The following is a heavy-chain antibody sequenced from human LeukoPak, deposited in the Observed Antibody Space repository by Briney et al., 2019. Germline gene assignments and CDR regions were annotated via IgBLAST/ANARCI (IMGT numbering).Heavy chain of an antibody. Sequence: ASVKVSCKTSGYTFTSYYMHWVRQAPGQGLEWMGIINLNGGSTKYAQKFQGRVTMTRDTSTSTVYIELSSLRSEETAVYYCTRVYCSSSSCYNVDYWGQGNLVTVSS. D-gene: IGHD2-2*02. J-gene: IGHJ4*02. CDR1: GYTFTSYY. CDR2: INLNGGST. CDR3: TRVYCSSSSCYNVDY. V-gene: IGHV1-46*03.